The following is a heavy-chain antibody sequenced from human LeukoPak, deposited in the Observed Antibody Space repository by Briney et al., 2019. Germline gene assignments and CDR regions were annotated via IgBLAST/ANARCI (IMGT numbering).Heavy chain of an antibody. Sequence: PGGSLRLSCAASGFTFSSYWMSWVRQAPGKGLEWVANIKQDGSEKYYVDSVKGRFTISRDNAKNSLYLQMNGLRAEDTAVYYCAREGTVTTWYYYYGMDVWGQGTTVTVSS. CDR3: AREGTVTTWYYYYGMDV. V-gene: IGHV3-7*01. J-gene: IGHJ6*02. D-gene: IGHD4-17*01. CDR2: IKQDGSEK. CDR1: GFTFSSYW.